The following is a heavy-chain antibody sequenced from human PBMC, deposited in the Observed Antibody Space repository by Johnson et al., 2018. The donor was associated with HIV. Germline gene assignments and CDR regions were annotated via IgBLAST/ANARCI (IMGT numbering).Heavy chain of an antibody. CDR2: ISYDGSNK. V-gene: IGHV3-30-3*01. Sequence: QVQLVESGGGVVQPGRSLRLSCAASGFTFSSYAMHWVRQAPGKGLEWVAVISYDGSNKYYADFVKGRFTVSRDNAKNTLYLQMNSLRAEDTAVYYCARDQGGSSMRWLQSTGFAFDIWGQGTMLTVSS. CDR3: ARDQGGSSMRWLQSTGFAFDI. D-gene: IGHD5-24*01. J-gene: IGHJ3*02. CDR1: GFTFSSYA.